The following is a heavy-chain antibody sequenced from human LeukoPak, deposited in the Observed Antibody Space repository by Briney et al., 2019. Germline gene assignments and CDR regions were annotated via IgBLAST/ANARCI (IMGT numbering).Heavy chain of an antibody. CDR2: IYTSGST. Sequence: PSETLSLTCTVSGGSISSGSYYWSWIRQPAGKGLEWIGRIYTSGSTNYNPSLKSRVTISLDTSKNQFSLKLSSVTAADTAVYYCARSRKYSSAHFDYWGQGTLVTVSS. D-gene: IGHD6-25*01. CDR3: ARSRKYSSAHFDY. CDR1: GGSISSGSYY. J-gene: IGHJ4*02. V-gene: IGHV4-61*02.